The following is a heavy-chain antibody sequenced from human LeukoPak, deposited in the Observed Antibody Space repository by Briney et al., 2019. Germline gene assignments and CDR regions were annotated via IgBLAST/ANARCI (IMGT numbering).Heavy chain of an antibody. CDR2: INPNSGGT. D-gene: IGHD5-24*01. V-gene: IGHV1-2*02. CDR3: TRGGDGNRRDFDY. Sequence: ASVKVSCKASGYTFTGYYMHWVRQAPGQGLEWMGWINPNSGGTNYAQKFQGRVTMTRDTSISTAYMELSRLRSDDTAVYYCTRGGDGNRRDFDYWGQGTLVTVSS. CDR1: GYTFTGYY. J-gene: IGHJ4*02.